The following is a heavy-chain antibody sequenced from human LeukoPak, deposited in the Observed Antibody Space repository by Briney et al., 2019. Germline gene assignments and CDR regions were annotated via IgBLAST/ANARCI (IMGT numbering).Heavy chain of an antibody. Sequence: SETLSLTCTVSGGSISRSNYYWGWIRQPPGKGLEWVGSLYYSGSPHYNPSLKSRVTISGDTSKNQFSLKLSSVTAADTAVYYCASRIAVAGTHYFDYWGQGTLLTVSS. D-gene: IGHD6-19*01. J-gene: IGHJ4*02. CDR3: ASRIAVAGTHYFDY. CDR1: GGSISRSNYY. V-gene: IGHV4-39*01. CDR2: LYYSGSP.